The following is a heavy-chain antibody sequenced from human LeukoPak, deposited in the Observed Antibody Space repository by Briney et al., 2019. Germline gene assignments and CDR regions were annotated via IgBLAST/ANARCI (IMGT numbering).Heavy chain of an antibody. D-gene: IGHD3-22*01. J-gene: IGHJ4*02. CDR1: GGSISSYY. CDR3: ARIAGYYDGSSGFFPIYYFDY. Sequence: SETLSLTCTVSGGSISSYYWTWIRQPAGKGLEWIGRMYPSGSTNYNPSLKSRVTMSVDTSKNQFSLKLSSVTAADTAVYYCARIAGYYDGSSGFFPIYYFDYWGQGTLVTVSS. V-gene: IGHV4-4*07. CDR2: MYPSGST.